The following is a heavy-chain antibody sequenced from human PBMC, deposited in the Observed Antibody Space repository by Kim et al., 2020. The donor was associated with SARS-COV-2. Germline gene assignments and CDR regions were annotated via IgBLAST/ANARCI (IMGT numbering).Heavy chain of an antibody. D-gene: IGHD3-9*01. Sequence: SETLSLTCTVSGGSISSYYWSWIRQPPGKGLEWIGYIYYSGSTNYNPSLKSRVTISVDTSKNQFSLKLSSVTAADTAVYYCARADTYYDILTGVGWWFDPWGQGTLVTVSS. CDR1: GGSISSYY. CDR3: ARADTYYDILTGVGWWFDP. CDR2: IYYSGST. J-gene: IGHJ5*02. V-gene: IGHV4-59*01.